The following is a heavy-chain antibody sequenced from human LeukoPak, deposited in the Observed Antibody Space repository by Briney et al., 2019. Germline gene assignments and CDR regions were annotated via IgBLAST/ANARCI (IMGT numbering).Heavy chain of an antibody. J-gene: IGHJ4*02. CDR1: EFTFSRYA. Sequence: GGSLRLSCAASEFTFSRYAMSWVRQAPGKGLEWVSAISGSGGRTYYAESVKGRLTISRDNNENTLYLQMNSLRAEDTAVYYCAKAAQVAGRPNLGGHFDYWGQETLVTVSS. V-gene: IGHV3-23*01. CDR2: ISGSGGRT. CDR3: AKAAQVAGRPNLGGHFDY. D-gene: IGHD6-6*01.